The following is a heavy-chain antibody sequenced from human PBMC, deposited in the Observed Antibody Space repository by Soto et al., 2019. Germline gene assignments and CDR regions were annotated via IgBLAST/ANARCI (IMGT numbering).Heavy chain of an antibody. CDR2: IYYSGST. CDR1: GGSISSYY. J-gene: IGHJ4*02. V-gene: IGHV4-59*08. D-gene: IGHD6-13*01. Sequence: SETLSITCTVSGGSISSYYWSWIRQPPGKGLEWIGYIYYSGSTNYNPSLKSRVTISVDTSKNQFSLKLSSVTAADTAVYYCARQRDWQQLVYFDYWGQGTLVTVSS. CDR3: ARQRDWQQLVYFDY.